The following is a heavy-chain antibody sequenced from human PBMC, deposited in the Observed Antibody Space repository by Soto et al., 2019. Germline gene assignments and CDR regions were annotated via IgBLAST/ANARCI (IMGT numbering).Heavy chain of an antibody. CDR2: TYYRSRWYN. V-gene: IGHV6-1*01. CDR3: ARSEEDSDYYYFDMDV. Sequence: PSQTLSLTCVISGDSVSSNSVAWNWVRQSPSRGLEWLGRTYYRSRWYNDYAVSVRSRIAINPDTSKNHFSLQLNSVTPDDPAVYYCARSEEDSDYYYFDMDVWGQGTTVTVSS. J-gene: IGHJ6*02. CDR1: GDSVSSNSVA. D-gene: IGHD2-15*01.